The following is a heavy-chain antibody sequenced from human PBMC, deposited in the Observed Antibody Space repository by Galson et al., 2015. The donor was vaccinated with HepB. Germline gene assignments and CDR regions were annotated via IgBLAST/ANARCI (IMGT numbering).Heavy chain of an antibody. CDR2: ISPNSAGT. D-gene: IGHD1-26*01. V-gene: IGHV1-2*02. J-gene: IGHJ5*02. CDR1: GYTFTDYY. Sequence: SVKVSCKASGYTFTDYYMHWVRQAPGQGLEWMGWISPNSAGTNYAQKFQGRVTMTRDTSISTAYMELSRLTSDDTAVYYCARDRRMGTTTYWLDPWGQGTLVTVSS. CDR3: ARDRRMGTTTYWLDP.